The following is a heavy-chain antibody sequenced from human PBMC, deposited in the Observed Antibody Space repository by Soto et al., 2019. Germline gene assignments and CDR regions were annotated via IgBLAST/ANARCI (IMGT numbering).Heavy chain of an antibody. CDR2: IYYSGST. CDR3: ARAEQLGPIDY. CDR1: GGSISSYY. V-gene: IGHV4-59*01. Sequence: SETLSLTCTVSGGSISSYYWSWIRQPPGKGLEWIGYIYYSGSTNYNPSLKSRVTISVDTSKNQFSLKLSSVTAADTAVYYCARAEQLGPIDYWGQGTLVTVSS. D-gene: IGHD6-13*01. J-gene: IGHJ4*02.